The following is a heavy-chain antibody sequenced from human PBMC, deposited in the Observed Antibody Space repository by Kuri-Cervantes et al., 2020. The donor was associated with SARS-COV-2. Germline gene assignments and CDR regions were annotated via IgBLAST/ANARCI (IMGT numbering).Heavy chain of an antibody. D-gene: IGHD2-8*01. J-gene: IGHJ5*02. CDR2: VSYDGSDN. CDR1: GFTFSGYA. V-gene: IGHV3-30*04. Sequence: GESLKISCATSGFTFSGYAMHWVRQAPGKGPEWVAVVSYDGSDNDYADSVKGRFTISRDNSKNTLYLQMNSLRVEDTAVYYCARDMGAIVLVRRDWFDPWGPGTLVTVYS. CDR3: ARDMGAIVLVRRDWFDP.